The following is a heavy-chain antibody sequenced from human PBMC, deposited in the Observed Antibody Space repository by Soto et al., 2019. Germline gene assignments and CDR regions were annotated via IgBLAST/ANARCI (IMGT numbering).Heavy chain of an antibody. CDR1: GFTFSSAA. J-gene: IGHJ4*02. Sequence: GGSLRLSCAASGFTFSSAAMSWVRQAPGKGLEWVSVISGSGGSTYYADSVKGRFTISRDNSQNTLYLQMNSLRAEDTAVYYCAKEGGYTYGYVDCWGQGTLVTVSS. D-gene: IGHD5-18*01. CDR3: AKEGGYTYGYVDC. V-gene: IGHV3-23*01. CDR2: ISGSGGST.